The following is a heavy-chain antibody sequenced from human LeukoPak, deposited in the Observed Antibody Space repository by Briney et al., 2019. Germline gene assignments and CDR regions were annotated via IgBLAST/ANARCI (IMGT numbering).Heavy chain of an antibody. D-gene: IGHD4-17*01. CDR3: ATGRTDYGDYELHPDAFDI. J-gene: IGHJ3*02. Sequence: SQTLSLTCTVSGGSISSGANYWSWIRQPPGRGLEWIGYISHSESAYYSPSLESRITISVDRSKNQFSLKLSSVTAADTAVYYCATGRTDYGDYELHPDAFDIWGQGTMVTVSS. V-gene: IGHV4-30-2*01. CDR1: GGSISSGANY. CDR2: ISHSESA.